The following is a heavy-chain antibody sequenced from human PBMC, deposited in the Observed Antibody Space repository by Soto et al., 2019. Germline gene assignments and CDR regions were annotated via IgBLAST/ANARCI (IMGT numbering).Heavy chain of an antibody. Sequence: SETLSLTCTVSGGSISSGDYYWSWIRQPPGKGLEWIGYIYYSGSTYYNPSLKSRVTISVDTSKNQFSLKLSSVTAADTAVYYCARGVETTLSLDYWGQGTLVTVSS. D-gene: IGHD4-17*01. CDR2: IYYSGST. CDR3: ARGVETTLSLDY. CDR1: GGSISSGDYY. V-gene: IGHV4-30-4*01. J-gene: IGHJ4*02.